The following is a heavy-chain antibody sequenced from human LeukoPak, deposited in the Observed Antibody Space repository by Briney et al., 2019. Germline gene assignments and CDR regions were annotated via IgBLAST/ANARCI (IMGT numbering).Heavy chain of an antibody. J-gene: IGHJ1*01. CDR1: AFTFSSYA. Sequence: PWGSMRLSCAASAFTFSSYAMHWVRPAPGKGLEWVAVISYDGSNKYYADSVKGRFTISRDNSKNTLYLQMNSLRAEDTAVYYCASSDHSSSWRRRHYSQHWGQGTLVTVSS. CDR2: ISYDGSNK. V-gene: IGHV3-30-3*01. D-gene: IGHD6-13*01. CDR3: ASSDHSSSWRRRHYSQH.